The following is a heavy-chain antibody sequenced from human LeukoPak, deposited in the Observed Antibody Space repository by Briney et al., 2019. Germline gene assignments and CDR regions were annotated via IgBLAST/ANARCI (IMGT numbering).Heavy chain of an antibody. J-gene: IGHJ4*02. Sequence: GGSLRLSCAASGFTFDDYAMRWVRQAPGKGLEWVSGISWNSGSIGYADSVKGRFTISRDNAKNSLYLQMNSLRAEDTALYYCAKDSSYSNNGAFDYWGQGTLVTVSS. CDR3: AKDSSYSNNGAFDY. CDR2: ISWNSGSI. CDR1: GFTFDDYA. V-gene: IGHV3-9*01. D-gene: IGHD4-11*01.